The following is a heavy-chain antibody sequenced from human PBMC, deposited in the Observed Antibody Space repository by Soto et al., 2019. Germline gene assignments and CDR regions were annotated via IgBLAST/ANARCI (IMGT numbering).Heavy chain of an antibody. CDR2: ISAYDGKT. V-gene: IGHV1-18*01. CDR1: GYTFNTYG. J-gene: IGHJ5*02. CDR3: ARDPHEFWTSYWFDP. D-gene: IGHD3-3*01. Sequence: ASVKVSCKTSGYTFNTYGINWVRQAPGQGLELMGWISAYDGKTTYAEKFQGRVTLTTDTSTSTAYMELRSLRSDDTAIYYCARDPHEFWTSYWFDPWGQGTPVTV.